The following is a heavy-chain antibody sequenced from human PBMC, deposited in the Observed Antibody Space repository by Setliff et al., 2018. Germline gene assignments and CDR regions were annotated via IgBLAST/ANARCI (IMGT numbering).Heavy chain of an antibody. CDR2: FHTGGAT. D-gene: IGHD3-10*01. CDR1: GGSISSGGFY. V-gene: IGHV4-61*09. J-gene: IGHJ4*02. Sequence: SETLSLTCSVPGGSISSGGFYWSWIRQSAGRGLEWVGHFHTGGATDYNLSLKSRVTISLDSSKNQFSLRLSSVTAAGAAVYFCARESATIGEFPLYYFDKWGQGIPVTVSS. CDR3: ARESATIGEFPLYYFDK.